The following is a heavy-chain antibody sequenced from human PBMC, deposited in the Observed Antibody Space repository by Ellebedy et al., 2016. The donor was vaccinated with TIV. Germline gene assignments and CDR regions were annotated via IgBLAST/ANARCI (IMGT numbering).Heavy chain of an antibody. J-gene: IGHJ4*02. CDR3: AKGGIGEAGLGD. V-gene: IGHV3-23*01. D-gene: IGHD6-19*01. CDR1: GFTFSSYA. CDR2: IGTTSLT. Sequence: GESLKISCAASGFTFSSYAVTWVRQASGKGLEWASSIGTTSLTFYADSVKGRFTISRDNSKNTLYLQMDSLRAEDTAVYHCAKGGIGEAGLGDWGQGTLVTVSS.